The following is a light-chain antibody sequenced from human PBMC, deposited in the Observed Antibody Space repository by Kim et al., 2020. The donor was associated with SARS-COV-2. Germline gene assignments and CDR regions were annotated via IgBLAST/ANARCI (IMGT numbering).Light chain of an antibody. V-gene: IGKV3-20*01. CDR1: QRVSSSY. Sequence: SPGERATHACRASQRVSSSYLAWYQQKPGQAPRLLSYCASSRATGIPDRFSGSGSGTDFTLTISRLEPEDFAVYYCQQYGSSPRTFGQGTKVDIK. CDR3: QQYGSSPRT. CDR2: CAS. J-gene: IGKJ1*01.